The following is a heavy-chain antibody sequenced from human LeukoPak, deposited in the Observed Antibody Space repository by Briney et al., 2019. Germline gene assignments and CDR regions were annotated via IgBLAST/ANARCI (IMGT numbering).Heavy chain of an antibody. V-gene: IGHV4-38-2*02. D-gene: IGHD5-18*01. CDR3: ARVSRGYSYGYSSGYYYMDV. CDR1: GYSISRGYY. Sequence: SETLSLTCTVSGYSISRGYYWGWIRQPPGKGLEWIGYIYYSGSTNYNPSLKSRVTISVDTSKNQFSLKRGSVTAADTAVYYCARVSRGYSYGYSSGYYYMDVWGKGNTVTVSS. J-gene: IGHJ6*03. CDR2: IYYSGST.